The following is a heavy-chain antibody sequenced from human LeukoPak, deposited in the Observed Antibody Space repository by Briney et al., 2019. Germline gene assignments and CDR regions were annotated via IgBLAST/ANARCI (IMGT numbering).Heavy chain of an antibody. CDR3: ARRGSGIDY. Sequence: PGGALKGFRGGSWYNFTTYWIGWVGQVAGKSLEWMGIVYPHDSDTRYSPSFQGQVTISADKSISTAYLQWSSLKASDTAMYYCARRGSGIDYWGQGTLVTVSS. V-gene: IGHV5-51*01. CDR2: VYPHDSDT. D-gene: IGHD3-10*01. J-gene: IGHJ4*02. CDR1: WYNFTTYW.